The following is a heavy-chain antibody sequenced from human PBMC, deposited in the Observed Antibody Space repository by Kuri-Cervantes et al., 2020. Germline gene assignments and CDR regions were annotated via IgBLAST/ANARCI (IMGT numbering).Heavy chain of an antibody. V-gene: IGHV4-59*08. CDR1: GGSISSYY. Sequence: SETLSLTCTVSGGSISSYYWSWIRQPPGKGLEWIGYIYYSGSTNYNPSLKSRVTISVDTSKNQFSLKLSSVTAADTAVYYCARHKGTYRGLDYWGQGTLVTVSS. CDR2: IYYSGST. J-gene: IGHJ4*02. CDR3: ARHKGTYRGLDY. D-gene: IGHD1-14*01.